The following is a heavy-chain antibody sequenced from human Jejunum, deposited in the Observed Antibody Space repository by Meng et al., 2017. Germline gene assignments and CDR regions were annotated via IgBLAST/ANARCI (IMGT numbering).Heavy chain of an antibody. V-gene: IGHV3-33*01. CDR2: IWFDGSKT. CDR1: GFTFRSYG. D-gene: IGHD6-19*01. Sequence: GESLKISCAASGFTFRSYGMHWVRQAPGKGLEWVAVIWFDGSKTYYADSVKGRFTVSRDNSKNTLYLQMNSLRADDTAVYYCARYRSGSSDYWGPGTRVTGYS. CDR3: ARYRSGSSDY. J-gene: IGHJ4*02.